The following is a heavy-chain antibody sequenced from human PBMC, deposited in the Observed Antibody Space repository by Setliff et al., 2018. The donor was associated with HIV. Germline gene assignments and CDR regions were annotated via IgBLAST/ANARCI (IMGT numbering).Heavy chain of an antibody. D-gene: IGHD2-2*01. V-gene: IGHV3-48*01. CDR1: GFTFSTYS. CDR3: ATYAYGSGRLDY. Sequence: GGSLRLSCAASGFTFSTYSINWVRQAPGQGLEWVSFISSSSESISYADSVKGRFTISRDNGKNSLYLQMNSLRAEDTAVYYCATYAYGSGRLDYWGQGTLVTVSS. CDR2: ISSSSESI. J-gene: IGHJ4*02.